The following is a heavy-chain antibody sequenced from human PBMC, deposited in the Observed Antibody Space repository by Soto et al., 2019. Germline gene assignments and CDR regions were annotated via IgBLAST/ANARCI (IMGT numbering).Heavy chain of an antibody. V-gene: IGHV3-30*18. CDR1: GFTFSSYG. D-gene: IGHD1-26*01. CDR3: AKEFAGYSGSSFGYYYGMAV. Sequence: GGSLSLSCASSGFTFSSYGMHWVRQAPGKGLEWVAVISYDGINKYYADSVKGRFTISRDNSKNTLYLQMNSLRAEDTAVYYCAKEFAGYSGSSFGYYYGMAVSGQGTRVIVAS. J-gene: IGHJ6*02. CDR2: ISYDGINK.